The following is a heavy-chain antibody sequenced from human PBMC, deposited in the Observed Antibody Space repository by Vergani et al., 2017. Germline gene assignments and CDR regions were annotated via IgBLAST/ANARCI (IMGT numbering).Heavy chain of an antibody. V-gene: IGHV1-24*01. CDR2: FDPEDGET. CDR1: GYTFTGYY. D-gene: IGHD7-27*01. CDR3: ARVVTGGDAFDI. Sequence: QVQLVQSGAEVKKPGASVKVSCKASGYTFTGYYMHWVRQAPGQGLEWMGGFDPEDGETIYAQKFQGRVTMTEDTSTDTAYMELSSLRSEDTAVYYCARVVTGGDAFDIWGQGTMVTVSS. J-gene: IGHJ3*02.